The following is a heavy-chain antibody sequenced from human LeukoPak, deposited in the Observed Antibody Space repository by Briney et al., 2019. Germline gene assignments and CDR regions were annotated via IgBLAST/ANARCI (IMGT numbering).Heavy chain of an antibody. CDR1: GFTFSSYS. D-gene: IGHD2-2*01. CDR2: ISSSSYI. Sequence: KPGGSLRLSCAASGFTFSSYSMNWVRQAPGKGLEWVSSISSSSYIYYADSVKGRFTISRDNAKNSLYLQMNSLRAEDTAVYYCARDSSPLSTSSQGYWGQGTLVTVSS. J-gene: IGHJ4*02. V-gene: IGHV3-21*01. CDR3: ARDSSPLSTSSQGY.